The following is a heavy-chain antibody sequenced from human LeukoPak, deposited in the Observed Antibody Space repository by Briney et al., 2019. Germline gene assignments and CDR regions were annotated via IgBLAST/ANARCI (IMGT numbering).Heavy chain of an antibody. CDR3: ASGGRYRYCSGGSCYSN. CDR1: GGSISSYY. J-gene: IGHJ4*02. V-gene: IGHV4-4*07. CDR2: IYTSGST. Sequence: SETLSLTCTVSGGSISSYYWSWIRQPPGKGLEWIGRIYTSGSTNYNPSLKSRVTMSVDTSKNQFSLKLSSVTAADTAVYYCASGGRYRYCSGGSCYSNWGQGTLVTVSS. D-gene: IGHD2-15*01.